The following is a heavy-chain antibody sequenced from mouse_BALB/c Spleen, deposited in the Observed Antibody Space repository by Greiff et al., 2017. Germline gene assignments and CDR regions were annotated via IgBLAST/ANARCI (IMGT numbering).Heavy chain of an antibody. CDR2: IRSKSNNYAT. Sequence: EVKVVESGGGLVQPKGSLKLSCAASGFTFNTYAMNWVRQAPGKGLEWVARIRSKSNNYATYYADSVKDRFTISRDDSQSMLYLQMNNLKTEDTAMYYCVRAFDYGPYFDYWGQGTTLTVSS. D-gene: IGHD2-4*01. CDR3: VRAFDYGPYFDY. V-gene: IGHV10-1*02. CDR1: GFTFNTYA. J-gene: IGHJ2*01.